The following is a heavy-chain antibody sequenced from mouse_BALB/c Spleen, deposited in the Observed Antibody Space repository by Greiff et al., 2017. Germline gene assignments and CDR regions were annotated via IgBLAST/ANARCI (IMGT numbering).Heavy chain of an antibody. V-gene: IGHV14-3*02. CDR3: ARTVVALYYFDY. D-gene: IGHD1-1*01. Sequence: EVKLVESGAELVKPGASVKLSCTASGFNIKDTYMHWVKQRPEQGLEWIGRIDPANGNTKYDPKFQGKATITADTSSNTAYLQLSSLTSEDTAVYYCARTVVALYYFDYWGQGTTLTVSS. J-gene: IGHJ2*01. CDR1: GFNIKDTY. CDR2: IDPANGNT.